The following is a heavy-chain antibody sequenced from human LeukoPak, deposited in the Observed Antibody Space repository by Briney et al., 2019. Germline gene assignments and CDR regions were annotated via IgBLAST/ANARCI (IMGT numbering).Heavy chain of an antibody. CDR3: ARDYCGGDCYPFDY. D-gene: IGHD2-21*02. CDR1: GFTFNDYG. Sequence: GGSLRLSCAVSGFTFNDYGMSWVRQAPGKGLEWGSGINWNGGSTGYADSVKGRFTMSRDNAKKSVYLKMNSLRGEDTALYYCARDYCGGDCYPFDYWGQGTLVTVSS. J-gene: IGHJ4*02. V-gene: IGHV3-20*04. CDR2: INWNGGST.